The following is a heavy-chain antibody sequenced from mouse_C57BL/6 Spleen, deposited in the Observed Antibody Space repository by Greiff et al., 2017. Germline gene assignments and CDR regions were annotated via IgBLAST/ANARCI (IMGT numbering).Heavy chain of an antibody. V-gene: IGHV1-18*01. CDR2: INPTNGGT. CDR1: GYTFTDYN. Sequence: VQLQQSGPELVKPGASVKIPCKASGYTFTDYNMDWVKQSPGKSLEWIRDINPTNGGTIYNQKFKGKATLTVDKSSSTAYMELRSLTSEDTAVYYCAREDDYDGLADWGQGTLGTVSA. D-gene: IGHD2-4*01. J-gene: IGHJ3*01. CDR3: AREDDYDGLAD.